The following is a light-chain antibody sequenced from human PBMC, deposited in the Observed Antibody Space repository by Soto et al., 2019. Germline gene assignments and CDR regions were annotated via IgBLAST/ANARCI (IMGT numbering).Light chain of an antibody. CDR3: QQRSNWYT. CDR1: QSVRSY. J-gene: IGKJ2*01. CDR2: DAS. V-gene: IGKV3-11*01. Sequence: EIVLTKSPATLSLSPGERATLSCRASQSVRSYLAWYQQKPGQAPRLLIYDASNRATGIPARFSGSGSGTDFTLTISSLEPEDFAVYYCQQRSNWYTFGQGTKLEIK.